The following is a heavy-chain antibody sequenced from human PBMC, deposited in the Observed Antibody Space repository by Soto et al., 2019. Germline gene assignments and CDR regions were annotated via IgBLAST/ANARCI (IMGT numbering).Heavy chain of an antibody. CDR2: IYYSGST. CDR3: ARSLSTYYYDSSGGFDP. J-gene: IGHJ5*02. Sequence: PSETLSLTCTVSGGSISSYYWSWIRQPPGKGLEWIGCIYYSGSTNYNPSLKSRVTISVDTSKNQFSLKLSSVTAADTAVYYCARSLSTYYYDSSGGFDPWGQGTLVTVSS. D-gene: IGHD3-22*01. V-gene: IGHV4-59*01. CDR1: GGSISSYY.